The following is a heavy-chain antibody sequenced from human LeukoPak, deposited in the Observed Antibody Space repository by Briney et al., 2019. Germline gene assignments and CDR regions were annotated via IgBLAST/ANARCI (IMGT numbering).Heavy chain of an antibody. D-gene: IGHD3-9*01. CDR1: GFTFSDYY. Sequence: PGGSLRLSCAASGFTFSDYYMSWIRQAPGKGLEWVSYISSSGSTIYYADSVKGRFTISRDNAKNSLYLQMNSLRAEDTAVHYCARVGADYDILTGYPAYYFDYWGQGTLVTVSS. CDR2: ISSSGSTI. V-gene: IGHV3-11*04. CDR3: ARVGADYDILTGYPAYYFDY. J-gene: IGHJ4*02.